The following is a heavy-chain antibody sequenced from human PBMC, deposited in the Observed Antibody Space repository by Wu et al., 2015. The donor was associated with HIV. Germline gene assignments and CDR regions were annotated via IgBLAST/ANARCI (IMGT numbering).Heavy chain of an antibody. J-gene: IGHJ6*02. CDR1: GYTFTSYD. V-gene: IGHV1-8*03. CDR2: MNPNSGNT. CDR3: XIRRVEVEVTGYYYYGLDV. Sequence: QVQLVQSGAELKKPGASVKVSCKASGYTFTSYDINWVRQATGQGLEWMGWMNPNSGNTGYAQKFQGRVTITRNTSISTAYMELSSLRSEDTAVYYCXIRRVEVEVTGYYYYGLDVWAKGPRSPSP. D-gene: IGHD2-15*01.